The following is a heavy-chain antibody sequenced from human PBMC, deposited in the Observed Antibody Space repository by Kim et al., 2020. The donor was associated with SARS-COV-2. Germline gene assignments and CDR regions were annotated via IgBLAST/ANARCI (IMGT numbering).Heavy chain of an antibody. CDR1: EFTLSSYE. D-gene: IGHD3-10*01. Sequence: GGSLRLSCEASEFTLSSYEMNWVRQAPGKGLEWVSYITTSGNNVHYADSVRGRFTVSRDNAKNSLYLQMNSLRAEDTAVYYCAGEIPGIRGNACDSWGQG. J-gene: IGHJ3*02. CDR2: ITTSGNNV. CDR3: AGEIPGIRGNACDS. V-gene: IGHV3-48*03.